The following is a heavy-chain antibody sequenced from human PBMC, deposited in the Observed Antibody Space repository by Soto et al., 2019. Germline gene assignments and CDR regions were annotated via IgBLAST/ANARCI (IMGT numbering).Heavy chain of an antibody. V-gene: IGHV4-30-4*01. CDR2: IYYSGNT. J-gene: IGHJ4*02. CDR1: GGSISSGDYF. CDR3: ARAAFSGNYYFDY. Sequence: SSETLSLTCTVSGGSISSGDYFWSWIRQPPGKGLEWIGYIYYSGNTYYNPSLKSRITISADTSKNQFSLKLSSVTAADTAVYYCARAAFSGNYYFDYWGQGTLVTVSS. D-gene: IGHD1-26*01.